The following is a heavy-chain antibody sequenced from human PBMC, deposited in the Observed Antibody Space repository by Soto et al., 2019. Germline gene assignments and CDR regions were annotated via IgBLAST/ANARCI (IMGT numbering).Heavy chain of an antibody. CDR3: VRGLAGRFGH. J-gene: IGHJ4*02. CDR1: GDSVSSNSAS. Sequence: SQTLSLTCALSGDSVSSNSASWNWIRQSPSRGLEWLGRTYYRSKWCNDYAESVKSRITVNADTSNNQFSLQLSSVTPEDTAVYYCVRGLAGRFGHWGQVAQVTVYS. CDR2: TYYRSKWCN. V-gene: IGHV6-1*01. D-gene: IGHD6-19*01.